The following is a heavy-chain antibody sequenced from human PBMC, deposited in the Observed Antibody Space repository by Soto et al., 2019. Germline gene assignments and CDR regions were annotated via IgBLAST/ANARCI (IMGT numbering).Heavy chain of an antibody. CDR3: VTDQAYSAFNY. J-gene: IGHJ4*02. V-gene: IGHV1-3*01. CDR1: GYTFTSHS. D-gene: IGHD2-21*01. CDR2: INGNNGNT. Sequence: GASVKVSCKASGYTFTSHSMHCVRQAPGQRLEWMGWINGNNGNTRYSQNFQGRVTITRDTSASTDYMELGSLRSEDTATYYCVTDQAYSAFNYWGQGIPVTVSS.